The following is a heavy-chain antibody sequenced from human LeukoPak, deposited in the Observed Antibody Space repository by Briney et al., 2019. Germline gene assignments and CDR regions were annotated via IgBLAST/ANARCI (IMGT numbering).Heavy chain of an antibody. V-gene: IGHV4-4*09. J-gene: IGHJ4*02. CDR3: ARGVYFDY. CDR2: IYPSGRT. CDR1: GGSISSYY. Sequence: SETLSLTCTVSGGSISSYYWSWIRQPPGKGLEWIGYIYPSGRTNYNPSLESRVTISVDTSKNQFSLKLSSVTAADTAVYYCARGVYFDYWGQGTLVTVSS.